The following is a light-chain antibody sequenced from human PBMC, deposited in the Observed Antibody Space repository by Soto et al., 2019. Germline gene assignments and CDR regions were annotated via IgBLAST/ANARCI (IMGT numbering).Light chain of an antibody. Sequence: GLSLSPGALSLSPGERATLSCRASQSVGSYLAWYQQKPGQAPRLLIYDASNRATGIPARFSGSGSGTDFTLTISSLEPEDFAVYYCQQRSNWPPIPSGQGTRPAIK. J-gene: IGKJ5*01. V-gene: IGKV3-11*01. CDR3: QQRSNWPPIP. CDR1: QSVGSY. CDR2: DAS.